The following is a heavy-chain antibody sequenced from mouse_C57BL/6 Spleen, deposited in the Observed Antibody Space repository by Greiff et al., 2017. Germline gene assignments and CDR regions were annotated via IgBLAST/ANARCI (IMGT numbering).Heavy chain of an antibody. CDR2: IDPETGGT. V-gene: IGHV1-15*01. J-gene: IGHJ3*01. CDR3: TRSGGTAGFAY. CDR1: GYTFTDYE. Sequence: QVQLQQSGAELVRPGASVTLSCKASGYTFTDYEMHWVKQTPVHGLEWIGAIDPETGGTAYNQKFKGKAILTADKSSSTAYMELRSLTSEDSAVYYCTRSGGTAGFAYWGQGTLVTVSA. D-gene: IGHD1-2*01.